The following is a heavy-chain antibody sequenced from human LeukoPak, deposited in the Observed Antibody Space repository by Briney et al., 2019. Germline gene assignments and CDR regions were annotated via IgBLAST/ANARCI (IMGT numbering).Heavy chain of an antibody. CDR1: GGSISSSSYY. J-gene: IGHJ5*02. CDR2: IYYSAST. V-gene: IGHV4-39*01. Sequence: PSETLSLTCTVSGGSISSSSYYWGWLRQLPGKGLEWIGSIYYSASTYYHPSLKSRVTISVDTSKNQFSLKLSSVTAADTAVYYCASPYYGSGSYIVDPWGQGTLVTVSS. D-gene: IGHD3-10*01. CDR3: ASPYYGSGSYIVDP.